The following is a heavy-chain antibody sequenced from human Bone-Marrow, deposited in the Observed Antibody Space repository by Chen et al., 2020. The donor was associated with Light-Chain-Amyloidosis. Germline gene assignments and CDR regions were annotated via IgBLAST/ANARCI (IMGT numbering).Heavy chain of an antibody. D-gene: IGHD5-12*01. Sequence: EVQLEQSGPEVKKPGESLKISCKGSGYTFPNYWIGWVRQMPGKGLEWMGVIYPDDSDARYSPSFEGQVTFSADKSITTAYLQGRSLKASDTAMYYCARRRDGYNFDYWGQGTLVTVSS. CDR1: GYTFPNYW. CDR3: ARRRDGYNFDY. V-gene: IGHV5-51*01. J-gene: IGHJ4*02. CDR2: IYPDDSDA.